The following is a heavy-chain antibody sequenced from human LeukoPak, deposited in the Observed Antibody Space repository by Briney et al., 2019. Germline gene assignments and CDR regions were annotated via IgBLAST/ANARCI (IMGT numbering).Heavy chain of an antibody. CDR1: GFTFSSYA. CDR2: ISVIGGST. D-gene: IGHD3-22*01. Sequence: PGGSLRLSCAASGFTFSSYAMSWVRPAPGKGLEWVSAISVIGGSTYYADSVRGRFTISRDKSKNTLYLQMNSLRAEDTAVYYCAKCNRGVVVNLNHYYYYMDVWGKGTTVTVSS. CDR3: AKCNRGVVVNLNHYYYYMDV. V-gene: IGHV3-23*01. J-gene: IGHJ6*03.